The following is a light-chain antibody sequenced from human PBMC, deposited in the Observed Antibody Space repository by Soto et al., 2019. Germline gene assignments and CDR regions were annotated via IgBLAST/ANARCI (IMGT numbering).Light chain of an antibody. CDR2: DAS. J-gene: IGKJ1*01. CDR1: QSVSSY. V-gene: IGKV3-11*01. Sequence: EIVLTQSPATLSLSPGERATLSCRASQSVSSYLAWYQQKPGQAPRLLIYDASNWATGIPARFSGSGSGTDFTLTISSLEPEDFAVYYCQQRSNWPPWTFGRGTKVEIK. CDR3: QQRSNWPPWT.